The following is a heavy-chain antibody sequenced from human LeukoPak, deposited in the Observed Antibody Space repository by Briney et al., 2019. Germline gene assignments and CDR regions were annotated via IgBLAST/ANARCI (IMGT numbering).Heavy chain of an antibody. CDR1: GGTFSSYA. Sequence: SVKVSCKASGGTFSSYAISWVRQAPGQGLEWMGGIIPIFGTANYAQKFQGRVTITTDESTSTAYMELSSLRSEDTAVYYCAGYYYDSSGYLDYWGQGTLVAVSS. V-gene: IGHV1-69*05. J-gene: IGHJ4*02. D-gene: IGHD3-22*01. CDR3: AGYYYDSSGYLDY. CDR2: IIPIFGTA.